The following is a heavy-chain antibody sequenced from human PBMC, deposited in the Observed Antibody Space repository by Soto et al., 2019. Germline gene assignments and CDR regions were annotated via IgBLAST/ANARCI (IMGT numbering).Heavy chain of an antibody. CDR1: GGSISSSSYY. V-gene: IGHV4-39*01. CDR2: IYYSGST. J-gene: IGHJ5*02. Sequence: SETLSLTCTVSGGSISSSSYYWGWIRQPPGKGLEWIGSIYYSGSTYYNPSLKSRVTISVDTSKNQFSLKLSSVTAADTAVYYCANSRAIAVRFDPWGQGTLVTVSS. D-gene: IGHD6-19*01. CDR3: ANSRAIAVRFDP.